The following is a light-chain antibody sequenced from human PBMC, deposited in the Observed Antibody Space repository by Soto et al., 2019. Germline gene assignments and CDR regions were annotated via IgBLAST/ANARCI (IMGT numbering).Light chain of an antibody. V-gene: IGKV1-5*01. J-gene: IGKJ1*01. CDR2: DAS. Sequence: DIQMTQSASSLSASVGDRVTITCRASQSISSYLNWYQQKPGKAPKLLIYDASSLESGVPSRFSGSGSGTEFTLTISSLQPDHFATYYCQQYNSYSPTFGQGTKVDIK. CDR1: QSISSY. CDR3: QQYNSYSPT.